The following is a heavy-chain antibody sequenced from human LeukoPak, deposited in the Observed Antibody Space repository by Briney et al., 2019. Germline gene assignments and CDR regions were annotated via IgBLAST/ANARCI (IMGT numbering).Heavy chain of an antibody. D-gene: IGHD2/OR15-2a*01. CDR1: GFTFSTYA. CDR3: ARDHSMNYGNWFVP. CDR2: ISFDGSTK. V-gene: IGHV3-30-3*01. J-gene: IGHJ5*02. Sequence: GGSLRLSCAASGFTFSTYAMHWVRQAPGKGLEWVAVISFDGSTKYYADSVKGRFTISRDNSKNTLYLQMNSLRAEDTAVYYCARDHSMNYGNWFVPWGQGTLVTVSS.